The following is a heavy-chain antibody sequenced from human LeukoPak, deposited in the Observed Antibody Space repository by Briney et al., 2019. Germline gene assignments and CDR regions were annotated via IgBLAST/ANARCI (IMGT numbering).Heavy chain of an antibody. CDR2: ISGSGGST. Sequence: GGSLRLSCAASGFTFSSYAMSWVRQAPGKGLEWVSAISGSGGSTYYADSVKGRFTISRDNSKNTLYLQMNSLRAEDTAVYYCARTSSTIFSGDYYYYYGMDVWGQGTTVTVSS. D-gene: IGHD2-2*01. J-gene: IGHJ6*02. CDR3: ARTSSTIFSGDYYYYYGMDV. V-gene: IGHV3-23*01. CDR1: GFTFSSYA.